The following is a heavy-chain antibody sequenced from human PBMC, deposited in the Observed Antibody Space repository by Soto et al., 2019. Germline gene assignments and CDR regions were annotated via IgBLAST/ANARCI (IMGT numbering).Heavy chain of an antibody. V-gene: IGHV4-39*01. Sequence: QLQLQESGPGLVKPSETLSLTCTVSGGSISSSSYYWGWIRQPPGKGLEWIGSIYYSGSTYYNPSLKSRVTISVDTSKTQFSLTLSSVTAADTAVYYCARHEERGITMVRGVIDWFDPWGQGTLVTVSS. CDR2: IYYSGST. J-gene: IGHJ5*02. CDR3: ARHEERGITMVRGVIDWFDP. D-gene: IGHD3-10*01. CDR1: GGSISSSSYY.